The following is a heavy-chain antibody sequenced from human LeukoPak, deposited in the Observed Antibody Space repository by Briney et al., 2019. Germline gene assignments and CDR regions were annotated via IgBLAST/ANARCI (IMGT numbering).Heavy chain of an antibody. V-gene: IGHV3-23*01. CDR3: AKSMEALIVVTPDY. J-gene: IGHJ4*02. D-gene: IGHD3-22*01. CDR1: GFTFSSYA. CDR2: ISGSGGST. Sequence: GGSLRLSCAASGFTFSSYAMSWVRQAPGKGLEWVSAISGSGGSTYYADSVKGRFTISRDNSKNTLYLQMNSLRAEDTAVYYCAKSMEALIVVTPDYWGQGTLVTVSS.